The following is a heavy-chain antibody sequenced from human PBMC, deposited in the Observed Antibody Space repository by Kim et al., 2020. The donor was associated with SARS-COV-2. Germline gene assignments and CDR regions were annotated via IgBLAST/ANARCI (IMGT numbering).Heavy chain of an antibody. J-gene: IGHJ6*02. D-gene: IGHD6-13*01. CDR2: IYTSGST. V-gene: IGHV4-61*02. CDR3: AREEQQLAPYYYGMDV. CDR1: GGSISSGSYY. Sequence: SETLSLTCTVSGGSISSGSYYWSWIRQPAGKGLEWIGRIYTSGSTNYNPSLKSRVTISVDTSKNQFSLKLSSVTAADTAVYYCAREEQQLAPYYYGMDVWGQGTTVTVSS.